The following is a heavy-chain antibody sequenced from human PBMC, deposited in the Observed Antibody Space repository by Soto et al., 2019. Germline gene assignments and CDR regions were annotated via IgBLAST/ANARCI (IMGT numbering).Heavy chain of an antibody. J-gene: IGHJ3*02. CDR1: GFTFSSYA. CDR3: ARDGGLYCSGGSCYTRGSFDI. CDR2: ISYDGSNK. Sequence: GGSLRLSCAASGFTFSSYAMHWVRQAPGKGLEWVAVISYDGSNKYYADSVKGRFTISRDNSKNTLYLQMNSLRAEDTAVYYCARDGGLYCSGGSCYTRGSFDIWGQGTMVTVSS. D-gene: IGHD2-15*01. V-gene: IGHV3-30-3*01.